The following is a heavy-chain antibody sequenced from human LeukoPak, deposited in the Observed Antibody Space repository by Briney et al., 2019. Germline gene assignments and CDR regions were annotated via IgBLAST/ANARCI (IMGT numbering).Heavy chain of an antibody. V-gene: IGHV1-18*01. J-gene: IGHJ4*02. CDR2: ISAYNGNT. D-gene: IGHD5-12*01. CDR1: GYTFTSYG. Sequence: ASVKVSCKASGYTFTSYGISWVRQAPGQGLEWTGWISAYNGNTNYAQKLQGRVTMTTDTSTSTAYMGLRSLRSDDTAVYYCARDQVNSGYDSNFDYWGQGTLVTVSS. CDR3: ARDQVNSGYDSNFDY.